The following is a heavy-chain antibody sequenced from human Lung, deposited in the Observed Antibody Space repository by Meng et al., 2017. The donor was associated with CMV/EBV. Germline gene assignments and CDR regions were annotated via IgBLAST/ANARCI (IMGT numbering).Heavy chain of an antibody. V-gene: IGHV4-59*01. CDR2: LYYNGSP. D-gene: IGHD3-10*01. CDR1: GGSISTSY. CDR3: ARMNNFSGAFDV. J-gene: IGHJ3*01. Sequence: LSCSVSGGSISTSYWTWIRQPPGKGLEYIGYLYYNGSPNYNPSLKSRVTISIDTSKKQFSLKLTSVTAADTAVYYCARMNNFSGAFDVWGQGTVVTVSS.